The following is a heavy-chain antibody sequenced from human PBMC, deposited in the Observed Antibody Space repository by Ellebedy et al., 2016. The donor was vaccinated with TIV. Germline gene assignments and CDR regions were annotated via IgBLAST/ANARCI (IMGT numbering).Heavy chain of an antibody. V-gene: IGHV3-21*01. CDR2: ISSSSSYI. CDR3: ASNPGIRPYGDGYKFDY. Sequence: GESLKISCAASGFTFSSYSMNWVRQAPGKGLEWVSSISSSSSYIYYADSVKGRFTISRDNAKNSLYLQMNSLRTEDTAVYYCASNPGIRPYGDGYKFDYWGQGTLVTVSS. D-gene: IGHD5-24*01. J-gene: IGHJ4*02. CDR1: GFTFSSYS.